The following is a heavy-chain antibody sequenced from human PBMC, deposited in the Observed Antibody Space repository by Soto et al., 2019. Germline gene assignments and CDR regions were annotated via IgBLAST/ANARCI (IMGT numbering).Heavy chain of an antibody. J-gene: IGHJ4*02. CDR3: AKDRDFPGYGSGSGFDY. V-gene: IGHV3-9*01. Sequence: EVQLVESGGGLVQPGRSLRLSCAASGFTFDDYAMHWVRQAPGKGLEWVSGISWNSGSIGYADSVKGRFTISRDNAKNSLYLQMNSLRAEDTALYYCAKDRDFPGYGSGSGFDYWGQGTLVTVSS. CDR1: GFTFDDYA. D-gene: IGHD3-10*01. CDR2: ISWNSGSI.